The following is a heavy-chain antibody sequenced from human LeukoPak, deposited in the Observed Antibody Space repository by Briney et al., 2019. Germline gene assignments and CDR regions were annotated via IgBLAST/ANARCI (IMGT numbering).Heavy chain of an antibody. V-gene: IGHV3-30-3*01. CDR2: ISYDGSNK. J-gene: IGHJ4*02. CDR3: ARDQGTVFGYFTY. D-gene: IGHD3-3*01. Sequence: GGSLRLSCAASGFTFSSYAMHWVRQAPGKGLEWVAVISYDGSNKYYADSAKGRFTISRDNSKNTLYLQMNSLRADDTAVYYCARDQGTVFGYFTYWGQGTLVTVSS. CDR1: GFTFSSYA.